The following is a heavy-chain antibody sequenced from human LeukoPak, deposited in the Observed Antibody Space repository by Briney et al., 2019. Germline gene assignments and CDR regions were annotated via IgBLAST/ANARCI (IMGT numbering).Heavy chain of an antibody. D-gene: IGHD6-19*01. Sequence: SLRLSCAASGFTFSSYGMHWVRQAPGKGLEWVAVIWYDGSNKYYADSVKGRFTISRDNSKNTLYLQMNSLRAEDTAVYYCARDLGSGWYHLTYYYYGMDVWGQGTTVTVSS. CDR3: ARDLGSGWYHLTYYYYGMDV. J-gene: IGHJ6*02. CDR2: IWYDGSNK. CDR1: GFTFSSYG. V-gene: IGHV3-33*01.